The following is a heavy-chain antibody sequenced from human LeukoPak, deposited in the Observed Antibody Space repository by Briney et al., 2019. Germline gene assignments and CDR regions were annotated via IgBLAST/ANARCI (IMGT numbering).Heavy chain of an antibody. CDR3: ASRLHYYDSSGFPRNDAFDI. V-gene: IGHV1-46*01. CDR2: INPSGGGT. CDR1: GYTFTSYY. J-gene: IGHJ3*02. Sequence: ASVKVSCXASGYTFTSYYMHWVRQAPGQGLVWMGVINPSGGGTNYAHKFQGRVTMTRDTSTSTVYMELSSLRPEDTAVYYCASRLHYYDSSGFPRNDAFDIWGQGTMVTVSS. D-gene: IGHD3-22*01.